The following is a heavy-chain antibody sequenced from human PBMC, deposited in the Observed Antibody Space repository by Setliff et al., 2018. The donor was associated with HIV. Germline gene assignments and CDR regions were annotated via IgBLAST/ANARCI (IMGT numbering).Heavy chain of an antibody. Sequence: SETLSLTCTVSGGSLSSYYWSWIRQPPGKGLEWIAYIYYSGNTNYNPSLKSRVTISVDTSKNQFSLKLSSVTAADTAVYYCARDHHGARRDYYYYYMDVWGKGTTVTVSS. J-gene: IGHJ6*03. CDR1: GGSLSSYY. CDR3: ARDHHGARRDYYYYYMDV. V-gene: IGHV4-59*01. CDR2: IYYSGNT.